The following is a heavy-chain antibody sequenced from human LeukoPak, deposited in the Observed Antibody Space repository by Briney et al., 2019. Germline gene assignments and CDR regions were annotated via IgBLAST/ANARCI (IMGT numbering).Heavy chain of an antibody. J-gene: IGHJ4*02. CDR3: ARDPGSSAFDY. CDR1: GFTFTNYW. Sequence: PGGSLRLSCAASGFTFTNYWMTWVRQAPGKGLEFVANINQDGSVKNYVDSVKGRFTISRDNAENSLHLQMNSLRVEDTAVYYCARDPGSSAFDYWGQGTLVTVSS. D-gene: IGHD5/OR15-5a*01. CDR2: INQDGSVK. V-gene: IGHV3-7*01.